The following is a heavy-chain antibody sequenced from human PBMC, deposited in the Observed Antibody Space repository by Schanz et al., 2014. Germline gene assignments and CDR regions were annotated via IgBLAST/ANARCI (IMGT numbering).Heavy chain of an antibody. Sequence: QVQLVQSGAEVKKPGASVKVSCKASGYTFTSYGISWVRQAPGQGLEWMGRIIPILGIANYAQKFQGRVTITADRSTSTAYMELSRLKSDDTAVYYCARDAVALVPEYFMDVWGKGTPVTVSS. D-gene: IGHD2-15*01. CDR1: GYTFTSYG. CDR2: IIPILGIA. V-gene: IGHV1-69*04. J-gene: IGHJ6*03. CDR3: ARDAVALVPEYFMDV.